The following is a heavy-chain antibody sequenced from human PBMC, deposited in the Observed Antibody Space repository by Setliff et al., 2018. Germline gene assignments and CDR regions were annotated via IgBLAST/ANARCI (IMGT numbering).Heavy chain of an antibody. CDR1: GGSISLYF. V-gene: IGHV4-59*01. CDR2: VYHSGST. J-gene: IGHJ6*01. CDR3: VRDRSAYNYGLDV. Sequence: LSLTCTVSGGSISLYFWSWVRQSPGKGLQWIGYVYHSGSTNYNPSLKSRVTISVDTSKNQFSLKVKSVTAADTAVYYCVRDRSAYNYGLDVWGQGTTVTVSS.